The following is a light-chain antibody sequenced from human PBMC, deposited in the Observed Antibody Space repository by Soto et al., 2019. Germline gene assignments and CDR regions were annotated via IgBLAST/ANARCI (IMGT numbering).Light chain of an antibody. CDR1: SSNIGAGYD. CDR2: GNS. Sequence: QSVLTQPPSVSGAPGQRVTISCTGSSSNIGAGYDVHWYRQLPGSAPQLLIHGNSNRPSGVPDRFSGSKSGPSASLAITGLQAEDEADYSCQSYDSSLSNSVIFGGGTKLTVL. CDR3: QSYDSSLSNSVI. V-gene: IGLV1-40*01. J-gene: IGLJ2*01.